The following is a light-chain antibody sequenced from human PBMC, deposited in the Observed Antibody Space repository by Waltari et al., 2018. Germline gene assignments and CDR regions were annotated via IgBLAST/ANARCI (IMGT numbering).Light chain of an antibody. V-gene: IGLV2-11*02. J-gene: IGLJ3*02. CDR3: CSYAGSYTWV. CDR2: DVS. Sequence: QSALTQPRSVSGSPGQSVPISCTGTSSDVGGYNYVSWYQQHPGKAPKLMIYDVSKRPSGVPDRFSGSKSGNTASLTISGPQAEDEADYYCCSYAGSYTWVFGGGTKLTVL. CDR1: SSDVGGYNY.